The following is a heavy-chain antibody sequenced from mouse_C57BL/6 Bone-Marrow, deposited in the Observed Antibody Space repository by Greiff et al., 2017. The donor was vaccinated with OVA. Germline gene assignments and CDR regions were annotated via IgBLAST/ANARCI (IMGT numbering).Heavy chain of an antibody. J-gene: IGHJ3*01. CDR2: INPSTGGT. D-gene: IGHD4-1*01. V-gene: IGHV1-43*01. CDR1: VYSFTGNY. Sequence: VQLQQSGPELVKPGASGKISCKASVYSFTGNYMPWVKQSSEKSLEWIGEINPSTGGTSYNQKFKGKATLTVDKSSSTAYMQLKSLTSEDSAVYYCARGTGWFAYWGQGTLVTVSA. CDR3: ARGTGWFAY.